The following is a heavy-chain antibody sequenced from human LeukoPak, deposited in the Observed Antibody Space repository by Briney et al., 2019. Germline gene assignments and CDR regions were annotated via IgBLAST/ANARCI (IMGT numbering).Heavy chain of an antibody. Sequence: GGSLRLSCAASGFTFSSYSMNWVRQAPGKGLEWVSSISSSSSYIYYADSVKGRFTISRDNAKNSLYLQMNSLRAEDTAVYYCATYDGSGYYACDYWGQGTLVTVSS. J-gene: IGHJ4*02. CDR1: GFTFSSYS. D-gene: IGHD3-22*01. CDR3: ATYDGSGYYACDY. CDR2: ISSSSSYI. V-gene: IGHV3-21*04.